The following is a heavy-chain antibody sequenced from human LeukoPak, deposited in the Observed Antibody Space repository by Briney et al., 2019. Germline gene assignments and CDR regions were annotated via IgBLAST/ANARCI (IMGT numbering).Heavy chain of an antibody. D-gene: IGHD5-12*01. V-gene: IGHV3-15*01. Sequence: PGGSLRLSCAASGFTFSSYAMSWVRQAPGKGLEWVGRIKSKTDGGTTDYAAPVKGRFTISRDDSKNTLYLQMNSLKTEDTAVYYCTTDAVGYSGYDGAYYYYYGMDVWGQGTTVTVSS. J-gene: IGHJ6*02. CDR3: TTDAVGYSGYDGAYYYYYGMDV. CDR2: IKSKTDGGTT. CDR1: GFTFSSYA.